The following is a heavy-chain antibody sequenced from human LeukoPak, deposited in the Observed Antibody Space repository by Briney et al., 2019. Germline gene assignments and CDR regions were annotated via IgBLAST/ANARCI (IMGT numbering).Heavy chain of an antibody. D-gene: IGHD6-13*01. V-gene: IGHV3-30*02. Sequence: GGSLRLSCAASGFSFSSFGMHWVRQAPGKGLEWVAFVRYDGNNKYYADSVKGRFTISRDNSKSTLYLQMDSLRAEDTAVCYCAKDTAAAKYYFDYGGQGTLVTVSS. J-gene: IGHJ4*02. CDR2: VRYDGNNK. CDR1: GFSFSSFG. CDR3: AKDTAAAKYYFDY.